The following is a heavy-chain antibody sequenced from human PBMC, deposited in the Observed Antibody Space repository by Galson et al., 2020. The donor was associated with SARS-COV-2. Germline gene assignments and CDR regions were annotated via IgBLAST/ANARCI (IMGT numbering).Heavy chain of an antibody. J-gene: IGHJ4*02. Sequence: ASVKVSCKASGYTFTGYYMYWVRQAPGQGLEWMGWINPNSGGTNYAQKFQGRVTMTRDTSISTAYMELSRLRSDDTAVYYCARGYGSGSYYNAGYWCQGTLVTVSS. D-gene: IGHD3-10*01. CDR2: INPNSGGT. CDR3: ARGYGSGSYYNAGY. V-gene: IGHV1-2*02. CDR1: GYTFTGYY.